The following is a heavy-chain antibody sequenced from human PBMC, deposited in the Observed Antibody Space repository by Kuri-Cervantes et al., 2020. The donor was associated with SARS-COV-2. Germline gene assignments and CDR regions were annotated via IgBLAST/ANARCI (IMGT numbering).Heavy chain of an antibody. CDR2: ISGSGGST. CDR1: GFTFSSYA. J-gene: IGHJ4*02. V-gene: IGHV3-23*01. CDR3: ASGSGSYYGGDY. D-gene: IGHD1-26*01. Sequence: GGSLRHSCAASGFTFSSYAMSWVRQAPGKGLEWVSAISGSGGSTYYADSVKGRCTISRDNSKNTLYLQMNSLRAEDTAVYYCASGSGSYYGGDYWGQGTLVTVSS.